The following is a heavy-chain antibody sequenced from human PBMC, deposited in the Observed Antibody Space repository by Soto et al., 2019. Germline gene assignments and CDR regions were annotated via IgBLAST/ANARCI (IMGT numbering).Heavy chain of an antibody. CDR1: GGSFSGYY. CDR3: ARGRDSGSYFGLSGEFDY. J-gene: IGHJ4*02. Sequence: SETLSLTCAVDGGSFSGYYWSWIRQPPGKGLEWVGEINHSGSTNYNPSLKSRVTISVDTSKNQFSLKLSSVTAADTAVYYCARGRDSGSYFGLSGEFDYWGQGTLVTVSS. CDR2: INHSGST. V-gene: IGHV4-34*01. D-gene: IGHD1-26*01.